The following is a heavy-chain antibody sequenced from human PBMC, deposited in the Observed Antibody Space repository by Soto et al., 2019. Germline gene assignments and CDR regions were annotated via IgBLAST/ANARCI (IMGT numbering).Heavy chain of an antibody. D-gene: IGHD3-9*01. CDR3: AKESSLRYFDWLSNNWFDP. V-gene: IGHV3-23*01. J-gene: IGHJ5*02. Sequence: GGSLRLSCAASGFTFSSYAMSWVRQAPGKGLEWVSAISGSGGSTYYADSVKGRFTISRDNSKNTLYLQMNSLRAEDTAVYYCAKESSLRYFDWLSNNWFDPWGQGTLVTVSS. CDR1: GFTFSSYA. CDR2: ISGSGGST.